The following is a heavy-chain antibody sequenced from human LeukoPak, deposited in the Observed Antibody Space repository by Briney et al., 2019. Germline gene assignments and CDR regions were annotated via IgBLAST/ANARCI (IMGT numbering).Heavy chain of an antibody. CDR3: AKDSRPMVRGYFDY. D-gene: IGHD3-10*01. J-gene: IGHJ4*02. Sequence: PGRSLRLSCAASGFTFSSYGMHWVRQAPGKGLEWVAVISYDGSNKYYADSVKGRFTISRDNSKNTLYLQMNSLRAEDTAVYYCAKDSRPMVRGYFDYWGQGTLVTVSS. V-gene: IGHV3-30*18. CDR1: GFTFSSYG. CDR2: ISYDGSNK.